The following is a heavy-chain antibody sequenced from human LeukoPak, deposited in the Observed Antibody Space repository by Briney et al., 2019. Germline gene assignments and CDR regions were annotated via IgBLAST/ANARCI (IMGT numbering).Heavy chain of an antibody. J-gene: IGHJ4*02. Sequence: SETLSLICTVSGGSLSSYYWSWIRQPPGKGLEWIGYIYYSGSTNYNPSLTSRVTISVDTSKNQFSLKLSSVTAADTAVYYFSRRTRLYSSSWYFDYWGQGTLGTVSS. D-gene: IGHD6-13*01. CDR1: GGSLSSYY. CDR2: IYYSGST. CDR3: SRRTRLYSSSWYFDY. V-gene: IGHV4-59*01.